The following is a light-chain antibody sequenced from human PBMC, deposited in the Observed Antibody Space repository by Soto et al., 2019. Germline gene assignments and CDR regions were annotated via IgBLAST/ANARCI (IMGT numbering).Light chain of an antibody. CDR1: SGDVGGYNY. V-gene: IGLV2-8*01. Sequence: QSVLTQPPSASGSPGQSVTISSTGTSGDVGGYNYVSWYQQHPGKAPKLMIFEVSERPSGVPDRFSASKSGNTASLTVSGLQAEDEADYYCSSYAGSNNYVFGTGTKLTVL. J-gene: IGLJ1*01. CDR3: SSYAGSNNYV. CDR2: EVS.